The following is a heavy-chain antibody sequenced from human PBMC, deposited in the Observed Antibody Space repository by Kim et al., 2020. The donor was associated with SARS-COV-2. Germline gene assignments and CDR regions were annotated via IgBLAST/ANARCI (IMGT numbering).Heavy chain of an antibody. CDR3: TRNPSSAGGGY. D-gene: IGHD6-25*01. CDR2: INTINGNP. CDR1: GYTFSNYA. Sequence: ASVKVSCKASGYTFSNYAMNWVRQAPGQGLEWMGWINTINGNPTYAQGFTGRFVFSLDTSVSTAYLRISSLKAEDTAVYYCTRNPSSAGGGYWGQGTLVAVSA. V-gene: IGHV7-4-1*02. J-gene: IGHJ4*02.